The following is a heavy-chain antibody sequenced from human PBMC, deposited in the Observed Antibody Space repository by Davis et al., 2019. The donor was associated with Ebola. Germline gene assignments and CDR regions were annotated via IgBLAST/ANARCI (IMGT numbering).Heavy chain of an antibody. CDR2: ISSSSSTI. CDR3: AREMEAGTDYGMDV. V-gene: IGHV3-48*04. D-gene: IGHD6-19*01. Sequence: GESLKISCAASGFTFSSYSMNWVRQAPGKGLEWVSYISSSSSTIYYADSVKGRFTISRDNAKNSLYLQMNSLRAEDTAVYYCAREMEAGTDYGMDVWGQGTTVTVSS. CDR1: GFTFSSYS. J-gene: IGHJ6*02.